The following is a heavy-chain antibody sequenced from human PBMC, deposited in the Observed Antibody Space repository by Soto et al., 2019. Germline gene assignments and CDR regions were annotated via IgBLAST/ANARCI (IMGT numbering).Heavy chain of an antibody. D-gene: IGHD3-10*01. J-gene: IGHJ4*02. CDR3: ARGVSMVRGVIHTPYFDY. V-gene: IGHV4-31*03. Sequence: QVQLQESGPGLVKPSQTLSLTCTVSGGSISSGGYYWSWIRQHPGKGLEWIGYIYYSGSTYYNPSLKSRVTITVDTSKNKCSLTLSSVTAADTAAYYWARGVSMVRGVIHTPYFDYWGQGTRVTVSS. CDR2: IYYSGST. CDR1: GGSISSGGYY.